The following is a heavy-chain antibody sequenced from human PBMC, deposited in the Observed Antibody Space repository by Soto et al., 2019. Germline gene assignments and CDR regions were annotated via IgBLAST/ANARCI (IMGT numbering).Heavy chain of an antibody. D-gene: IGHD1-1*01. Sequence: ASVKVSCKASGGTFSSYAISWVRQAPGQGLEWMGGIIPIFGTANYAQKFEGRVTITADESTSTAYMELSSLRSEDTAVYYCARDKWETGEAAFDIWGQGTMVTVSS. V-gene: IGHV1-69*13. CDR1: GGTFSSYA. CDR2: IIPIFGTA. J-gene: IGHJ3*02. CDR3: ARDKWETGEAAFDI.